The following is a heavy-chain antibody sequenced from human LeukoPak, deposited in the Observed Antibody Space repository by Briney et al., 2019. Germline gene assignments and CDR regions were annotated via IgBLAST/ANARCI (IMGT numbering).Heavy chain of an antibody. J-gene: IGHJ4*02. CDR2: ISSSSSYI. CDR1: GFTFSSYS. Sequence: PGGSLRLSCAASGFTFSSYSMNWVRQAPGKGLEWVSSISSSSSYIYYADSVKGRFTISRDDAKNSLYLQMNSLRAEDTAVYYCARDGYDILTGRIFDYWGQGTLVTVSS. V-gene: IGHV3-21*04. D-gene: IGHD3-9*01. CDR3: ARDGYDILTGRIFDY.